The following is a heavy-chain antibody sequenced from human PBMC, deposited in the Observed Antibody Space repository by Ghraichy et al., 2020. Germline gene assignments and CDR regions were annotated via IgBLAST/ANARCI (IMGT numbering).Heavy chain of an antibody. V-gene: IGHV3-23*01. CDR2: ISGLGDDS. CDR3: ARAYPTRTSSAFDY. D-gene: IGHD2-2*01. CDR1: GFTFSNYA. J-gene: IGHJ4*02. Sequence: GSMRLSCEASGFTFSNYAMSWVRQAPGKGLEWVSTISGLGDDSYYADSVKGRFTISRDNSKNALYLQMNSLRAEDTAIFYCARAYPTRTSSAFDYWGQGTLVTVSS.